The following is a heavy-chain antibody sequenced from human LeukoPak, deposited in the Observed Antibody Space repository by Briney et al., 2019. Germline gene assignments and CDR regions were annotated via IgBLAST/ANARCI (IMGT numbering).Heavy chain of an antibody. CDR3: ARSGSYWPEDFDY. Sequence: GGSLRLSCAASGFTFSSYEMNWVRQAPGKGLEWVSYISSSGSTIYYADSVKGRFTISRDNAKNSLYLQMNSLRAEDTAVYYCARSGSYWPEDFDYWGQGTLVTVSS. D-gene: IGHD1-26*01. CDR1: GFTFSSYE. J-gene: IGHJ4*02. V-gene: IGHV3-48*03. CDR2: ISSSGSTI.